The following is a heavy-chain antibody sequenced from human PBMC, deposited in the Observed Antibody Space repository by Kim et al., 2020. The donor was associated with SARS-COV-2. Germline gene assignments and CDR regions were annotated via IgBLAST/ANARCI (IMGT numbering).Heavy chain of an antibody. V-gene: IGHV4-4*07. CDR2: IYTSGST. J-gene: IGHJ4*02. CDR1: GGSISSYY. Sequence: SETLSLTCTVSGGSISSYYWSWIRQPAGKGLEWIGRIYTSGSTNYNPSLKSRVTMSVDTSKNQFSLKLSSVTAADTAVYYCARDGPPTNSGSYYGLDYWGQGTLVTVSS. CDR3: ARDGPPTNSGSYYGLDY. D-gene: IGHD1-26*01.